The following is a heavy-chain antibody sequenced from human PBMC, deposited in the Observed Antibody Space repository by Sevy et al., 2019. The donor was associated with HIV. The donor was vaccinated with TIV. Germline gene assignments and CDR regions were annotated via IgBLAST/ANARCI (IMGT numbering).Heavy chain of an antibody. CDR2: ISYDGSNK. CDR1: GFTFSSYA. CDR3: AREETAAYYYYYGMDV. J-gene: IGHJ6*02. D-gene: IGHD6-13*01. V-gene: IGHV3-30-3*01. Sequence: GGSLRLSCAASGFTFSSYAMHWVRQAPGKGLEWVAVISYDGSNKYYADSVKGRFTISRDNSKNTLYLQMNSLRAEDTAVYYCAREETAAYYYYYGMDVWGQGTTVTVPS.